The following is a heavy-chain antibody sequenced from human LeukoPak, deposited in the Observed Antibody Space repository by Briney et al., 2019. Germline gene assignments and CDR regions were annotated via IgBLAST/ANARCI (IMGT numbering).Heavy chain of an antibody. CDR2: ISSSGSTI. CDR1: GFTFSSYE. V-gene: IGHV3-48*03. Sequence: GGSLRLSCAASGFTFSSYEMNWVRQAPGQGLEWVSYISSSGSTIYYADSVKGRFTISRDNAKNSLYLQMNSRRAEDTAVYYCAELGITMIGGVWGKGTTVTISS. CDR3: AELGITMIGGV. D-gene: IGHD3-10*02. J-gene: IGHJ6*04.